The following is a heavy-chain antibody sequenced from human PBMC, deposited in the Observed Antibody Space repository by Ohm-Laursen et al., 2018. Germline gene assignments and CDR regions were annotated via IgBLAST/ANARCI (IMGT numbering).Heavy chain of an antibody. J-gene: IGHJ5*01. CDR1: GGSINNYY. CDR3: VRQIERDGYDS. V-gene: IGHV4-59*04. D-gene: IGHD5-24*01. Sequence: GTLSLTCTASGGSINNYYWSWIRQPAGKGLEWLGSMFYSGSTFYSPSFRGRVTMSADTSRNQFSLILNSVAAADTAVYFCVRQIERDGYDSWGQGTLVTVSS. CDR2: MFYSGST.